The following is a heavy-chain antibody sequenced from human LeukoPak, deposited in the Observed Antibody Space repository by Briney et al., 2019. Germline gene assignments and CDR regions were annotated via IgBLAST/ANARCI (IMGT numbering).Heavy chain of an antibody. J-gene: IGHJ5*02. Sequence: GGSLRLSCAASGFTVSRNYMSWVRQAPGKGLEWVSGISGSGESTHYAHSVKGRFTISRDNSKNTLYLQMDSLRAEDTAVYYCAKGGPAGFDPWGQGTLVTVSS. CDR3: AKGGPAGFDP. D-gene: IGHD3-10*01. CDR1: GFTVSRNY. CDR2: ISGSGEST. V-gene: IGHV3-23*01.